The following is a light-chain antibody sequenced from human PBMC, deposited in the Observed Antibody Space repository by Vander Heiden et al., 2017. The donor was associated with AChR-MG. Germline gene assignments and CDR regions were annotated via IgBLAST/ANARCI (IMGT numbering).Light chain of an antibody. CDR3: LAYTSSSTYV. CDR2: DVT. Sequence: QSALTQPASVSGSPGQSLTIPCPGTSSDIGGSNYVSSYQHHPDRAPKLIMCDVTKRPSGISNRFSGSKSGNTASLTISGLQAEDEADYYCLAYTSSSTYVFGTGTKLTVL. CDR1: SSDIGGSNY. V-gene: IGLV2-14*03. J-gene: IGLJ1*01.